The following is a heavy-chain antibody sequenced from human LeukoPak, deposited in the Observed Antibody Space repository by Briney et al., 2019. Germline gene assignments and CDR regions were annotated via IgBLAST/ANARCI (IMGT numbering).Heavy chain of an antibody. CDR2: ISYDGSNK. Sequence: GGSLRLPCAASGFTFSSYGMHWVRQAPGKGLEWVAVISYDGSNKYYADSVKGRFTISRDNSKNTLYLQMDSLRAEDTAVYYCAKDQLVSIVVVPAAMVANGGMDVWGQGTTVTVSS. V-gene: IGHV3-30*18. CDR1: GFTFSSYG. CDR3: AKDQLVSIVVVPAAMVANGGMDV. D-gene: IGHD2-2*01. J-gene: IGHJ6*02.